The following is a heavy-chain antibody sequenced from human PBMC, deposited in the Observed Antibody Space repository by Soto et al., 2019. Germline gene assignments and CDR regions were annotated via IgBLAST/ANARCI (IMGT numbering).Heavy chain of an antibody. CDR1: VGSISSYY. V-gene: IGHV4-59*01. CDR2: IYYSGST. CDR3: ARERYYGMDV. Sequence: SETLSLACTFSVGSISSYYWSWIRQPPGKGLEWIGNIYYSGSTNYDPSLKSRVTISVDTSKNQFSLKLSSVTAADTAVYYCARERYYGMDVWGQGITVTVSS. J-gene: IGHJ6*02.